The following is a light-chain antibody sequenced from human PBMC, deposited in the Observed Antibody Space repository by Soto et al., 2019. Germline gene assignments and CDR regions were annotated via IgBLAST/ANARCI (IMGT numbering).Light chain of an antibody. Sequence: EIVMTQSPATLPVSPGERATLSCRASQSVGSNLAWFQQKPAQAARLLIYGPSTRATGIPARFSGSGSGTEFTLTISSLQSEDFAVYYCQQYNSWYTFGQGTKLEIK. CDR2: GPS. V-gene: IGKV3-15*01. CDR3: QQYNSWYT. J-gene: IGKJ2*01. CDR1: QSVGSN.